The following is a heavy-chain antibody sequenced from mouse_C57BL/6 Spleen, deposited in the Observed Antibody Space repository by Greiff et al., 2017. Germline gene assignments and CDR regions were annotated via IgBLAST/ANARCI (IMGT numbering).Heavy chain of an antibody. Sequence: QVQLQQPGAELVMPGASVKLSCKASGYTFTSYWMHWVKQRPGQGLEWIGEIDPSDSYTNYNQKFKGKSTLTVDKSSSTADMQLSSLTSEDSAVYYCARGLLNYYAMDYWGQGTSVTVSA. CDR2: IDPSDSYT. CDR1: GYTFTSYW. CDR3: ARGLLNYYAMDY. J-gene: IGHJ4*01. D-gene: IGHD2-1*01. V-gene: IGHV1-69*01.